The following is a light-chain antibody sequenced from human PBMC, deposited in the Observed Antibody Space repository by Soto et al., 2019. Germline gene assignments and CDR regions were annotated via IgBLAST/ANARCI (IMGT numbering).Light chain of an antibody. Sequence: EIVLTQSPGTLSLSPGERATLSCRASQSLRRTYLAWYQQKPGQAPRLLIYGASSRATGIPDRFSGSGSGTDFTLTISRLEPEDFALYYCQQYNTWPPTFGQGTKVEI. CDR2: GAS. CDR1: QSLRRTY. J-gene: IGKJ1*01. V-gene: IGKV3-20*01. CDR3: QQYNTWPPT.